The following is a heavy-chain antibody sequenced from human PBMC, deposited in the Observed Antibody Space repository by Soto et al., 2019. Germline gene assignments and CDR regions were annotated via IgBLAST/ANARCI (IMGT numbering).Heavy chain of an antibody. CDR2: IIPILGIA. V-gene: IGHV1-69*02. D-gene: IGHD5-18*01. CDR1: GGTFSSYT. Sequence: QVQLVQSGAEVKKPGSSVKVSCKASGGTFSSYTISWVRQAPGQGLEWMGRIIPILGIATYAQKFQGSVTITAAKSTITAYMELSSLRPEDTAVYYCATPIQLWSDRVRFDPWGQGTLVTVS. J-gene: IGHJ5*02. CDR3: ATPIQLWSDRVRFDP.